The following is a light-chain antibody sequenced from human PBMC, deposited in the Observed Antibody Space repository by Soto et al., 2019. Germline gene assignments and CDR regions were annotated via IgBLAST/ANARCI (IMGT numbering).Light chain of an antibody. CDR2: VAS. CDR3: QQLNSFPLT. CDR1: QDFSNY. Sequence: DIQFTQSPSFLSASIGDRVTITCRARQDFSNYLAWYQKKPGEAPKLLIYVASTLHSGLPSRFSGSGSGTEFTLTISSLQPEDFATYYCQQLNSFPLTFGGGTKVDIK. V-gene: IGKV1-9*01. J-gene: IGKJ4*01.